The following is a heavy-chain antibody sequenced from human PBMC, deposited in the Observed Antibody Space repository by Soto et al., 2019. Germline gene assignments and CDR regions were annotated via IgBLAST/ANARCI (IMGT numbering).Heavy chain of an antibody. D-gene: IGHD5-12*01. V-gene: IGHV1-69*13. J-gene: IGHJ4*02. CDR2: IIPIFGTA. CDR1: GGTFSSYA. CDR3: ARDVEMANNFDY. Sequence: SVKVSCKASGGTFSSYAISWVRQAPGQGLEWMGGIIPIFGTANYAQKFQGRVTITADESTSTAYMELSSLRSEDTAVYYCARDVEMANNFDYWGQGTLVTVSS.